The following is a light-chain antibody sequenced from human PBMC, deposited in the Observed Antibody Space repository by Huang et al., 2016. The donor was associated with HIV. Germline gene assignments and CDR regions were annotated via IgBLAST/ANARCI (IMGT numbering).Light chain of an antibody. CDR3: QKYNSAPLT. J-gene: IGKJ4*01. V-gene: IGKV1-27*01. Sequence: DIQMTQSPSSLSASVGDRVTITCRPSQGISNYLVWYQQKPGKVPKLLIYAASTLQSGVPSRVSGSGSGTDFTLTISSLQPEDVATYYCQKYNSAPLTFGGGTKVEIK. CDR1: QGISNY. CDR2: AAS.